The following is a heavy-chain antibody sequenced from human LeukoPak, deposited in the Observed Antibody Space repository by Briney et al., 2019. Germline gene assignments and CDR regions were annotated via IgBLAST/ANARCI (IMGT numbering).Heavy chain of an antibody. CDR3: VRVLTPSRDDQIFDY. V-gene: IGHV3-74*01. D-gene: IGHD5-24*01. CDR1: GFTFSSYW. CDR2: INSDGSST. J-gene: IGHJ4*02. Sequence: PGGSLRLSCAASGFTFSSYWMHWVRQAPGKGLVWVSRINSDGSSTSYADSVKGRFTISRDNAKNTLYLQMNSLRAEDTAVYYCVRVLTPSRDDQIFDYWGQGTLVTVSS.